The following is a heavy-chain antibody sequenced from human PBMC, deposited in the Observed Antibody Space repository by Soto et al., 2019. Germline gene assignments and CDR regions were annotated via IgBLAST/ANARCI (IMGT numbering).Heavy chain of an antibody. J-gene: IGHJ6*02. Sequence: QVQLQESGPGLVKPSETLSLTCTVSGGSISSYYWSWIRQPPGKGLEWIGYIYYSGSTNYNPSLKSRVTISVDTSTNQFSLKLSSVTAADTAVYYCARAAGKATYYYYGMDVWGQGTTVTVSS. CDR1: GGSISSYY. D-gene: IGHD6-13*01. CDR2: IYYSGST. CDR3: ARAAGKATYYYYGMDV. V-gene: IGHV4-59*01.